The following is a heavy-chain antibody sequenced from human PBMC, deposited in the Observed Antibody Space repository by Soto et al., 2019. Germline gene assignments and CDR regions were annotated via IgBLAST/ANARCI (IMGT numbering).Heavy chain of an antibody. Sequence: EVQLVQSGAEVKKPGESLKISCKASGYNFTSYWIGWVRPMPGKGLELMGVIYPADSDTRYRPPFEGQVTFSVDKSLTTAYVQWNSLKTSDTARYYCARRRAWNDAFDFWGLGSLVTVSS. CDR3: ARRRAWNDAFDF. CDR2: IYPADSDT. CDR1: GYNFTSYW. J-gene: IGHJ4*02. D-gene: IGHD1-1*01. V-gene: IGHV5-51*03.